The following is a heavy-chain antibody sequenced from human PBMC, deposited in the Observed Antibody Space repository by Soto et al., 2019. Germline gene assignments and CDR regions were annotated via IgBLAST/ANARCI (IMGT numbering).Heavy chain of an antibody. CDR1: GGSISSSNW. Sequence: SETLSLTCAVSGGSISSSNWWSWVRQPPGKGLEWIGEIYHSGSTNYNPSLKSRVTISVDKSKNQFSLKLSSVTAADTAVYYCARVTRYSSSPYYYYGMGVWGQGTTVTVSS. D-gene: IGHD6-13*01. CDR2: IYHSGST. V-gene: IGHV4-4*02. J-gene: IGHJ6*02. CDR3: ARVTRYSSSPYYYYGMGV.